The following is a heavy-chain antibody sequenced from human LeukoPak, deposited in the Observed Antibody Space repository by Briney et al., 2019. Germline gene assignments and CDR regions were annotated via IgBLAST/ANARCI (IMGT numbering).Heavy chain of an antibody. CDR3: AHRRRIAAAGTTPFDY. Sequence: SGPTLVKPTQTLTLTCTLSGFSLSTRGVGVGWIRQPPGKALEWLALIYWDDDKRYSPSLKSRLTITKDTSKNQVVLTMTNMDPVDTATYYRAHRRRIAAAGTTPFDYWGQGTLVTVSS. D-gene: IGHD6-13*01. CDR2: IYWDDDK. J-gene: IGHJ4*02. CDR1: GFSLSTRGVG. V-gene: IGHV2-5*02.